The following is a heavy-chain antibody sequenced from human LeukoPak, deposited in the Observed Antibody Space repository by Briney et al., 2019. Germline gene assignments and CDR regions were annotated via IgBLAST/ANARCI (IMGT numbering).Heavy chain of an antibody. CDR1: GFTFSSYA. Sequence: GGSLRLSCAASGFTFSSYAMSWVRQSPGKGLEWVSHISGRGGSTYYADSVKGRFTIFRDNSKNTLYLQMNSLRAEDTAVYYCAKDLEGIATTRYYFDYWGQGTLVTVSS. CDR2: ISGRGGST. D-gene: IGHD1-1*01. J-gene: IGHJ4*02. V-gene: IGHV3-23*01. CDR3: AKDLEGIATTRYYFDY.